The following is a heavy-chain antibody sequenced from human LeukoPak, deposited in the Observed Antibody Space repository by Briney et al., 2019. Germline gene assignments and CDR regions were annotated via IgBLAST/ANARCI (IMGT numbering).Heavy chain of an antibody. D-gene: IGHD3-22*01. J-gene: IGHJ4*02. Sequence: PSENLSLTCTVSGGSISSGSYYWSWIRQPPGKGLEWIGYIYYSGSTNYNPSLKSRVTISVDTSKNQFSLKLSSVTAADTAVYYCARIVDITMIRSGFDYWGQGTLVTVSS. V-gene: IGHV4-61*01. CDR1: GGSISSGSYY. CDR3: ARIVDITMIRSGFDY. CDR2: IYYSGST.